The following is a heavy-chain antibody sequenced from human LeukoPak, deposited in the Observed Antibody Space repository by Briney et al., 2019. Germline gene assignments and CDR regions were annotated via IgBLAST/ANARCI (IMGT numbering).Heavy chain of an antibody. J-gene: IGHJ6*02. CDR2: ISAYNGNT. CDR3: ARDSGSGYDYYYYYGVDV. V-gene: IGHV1-18*01. D-gene: IGHD5-12*01. Sequence: ASVTVSCKASGYTFTSYGISWVRQAPGQGLEWMGWISAYNGNTNYAQKLQGRVTMTTDTSTSTAYMELRSLRSDDTAVYYCARDSGSGYDYYYYYGVDVWGQGTTVTVSS. CDR1: GYTFTSYG.